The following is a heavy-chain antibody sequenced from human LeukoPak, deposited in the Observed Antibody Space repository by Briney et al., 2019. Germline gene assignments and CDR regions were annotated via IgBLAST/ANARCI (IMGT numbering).Heavy chain of an antibody. CDR2: INPNSGGT. Sequence: ASVKVSCKASGYTFTGYYMHWVRQAPGQGLEWMGWINPNSGGTNYAQKFQGRVIMTRDTSISTAYMELSRLRSDDTAVYYCARVIVGELSSGYYYYFDYWGQGTLVTVSS. V-gene: IGHV1-2*02. J-gene: IGHJ4*02. CDR1: GYTFTGYY. D-gene: IGHD3-22*01. CDR3: ARVIVGELSSGYYYYFDY.